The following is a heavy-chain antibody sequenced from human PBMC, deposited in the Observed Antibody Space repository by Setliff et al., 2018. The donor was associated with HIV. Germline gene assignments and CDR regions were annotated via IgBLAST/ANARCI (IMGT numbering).Heavy chain of an antibody. Sequence: SETLSLTCTVSGGSIGDYYWNWIRQPAGKGLEWIGRVYASAYSNYNPSLKSRVTMSVDTSQNQFSLKLRSVNAADTAVYYCARDWVARSNYYGSGSPWYFDFWGRGILVTVSS. CDR2: VYASAYS. J-gene: IGHJ2*01. CDR1: GGSIGDYY. D-gene: IGHD3-10*01. V-gene: IGHV4-4*07. CDR3: ARDWVARSNYYGSGSPWYFDF.